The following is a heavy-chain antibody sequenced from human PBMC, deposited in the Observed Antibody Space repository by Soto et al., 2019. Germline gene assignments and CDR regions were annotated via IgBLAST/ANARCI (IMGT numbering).Heavy chain of an antibody. V-gene: IGHV3-48*02. J-gene: IGHJ6*02. CDR2: ISSSSSTI. Sequence: EVQLVESGGGLVQPGGSLRLSCAASGFTFSSYSMNWVRQAPGKGLEWVSYISSSSSTIYYADSVKGRFTISRDNAKNSLYLLMNSLRDEDTAVYYCASEYDYGDLNYYYYGMDVWGQGTTVTVSS. D-gene: IGHD4-17*01. CDR3: ASEYDYGDLNYYYYGMDV. CDR1: GFTFSSYS.